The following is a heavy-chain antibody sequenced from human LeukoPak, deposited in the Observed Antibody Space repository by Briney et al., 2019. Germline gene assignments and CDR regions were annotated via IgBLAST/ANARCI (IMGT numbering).Heavy chain of an antibody. Sequence: GGSLRLSCTASTFTFSDDYMGWIRQAPGKGPEWVSSVSPGSSYKFCADSVEGRFTISRDDAKNSVYLQMNNLRVDDTAVYYCATERLGIFEFWGQGSLVTVSS. CDR1: TFTFSDDY. V-gene: IGHV3-11*05. CDR3: ATERLGIFEF. J-gene: IGHJ4*02. D-gene: IGHD3-3*01. CDR2: VSPGSSYK.